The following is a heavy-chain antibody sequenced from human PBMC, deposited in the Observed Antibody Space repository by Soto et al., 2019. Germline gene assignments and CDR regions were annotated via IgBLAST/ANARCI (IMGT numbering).Heavy chain of an antibody. V-gene: IGHV4-31*03. CDR3: ARDRYGDYYAY. CDR1: GASLSSGGYY. CDR2: IYFDGMT. J-gene: IGHJ4*02. Sequence: QVQLLESGPGLVKPSQTLSLSCIVSGASLSSGGYYWNWIRQHPGKGLAWIGYIYFDGMTYYNPSLEIRVTMSIDASKDQFSLHLSSVPAADTAVYYCARDRYGDYYAYWGQGILVTVSS. D-gene: IGHD3-22*01.